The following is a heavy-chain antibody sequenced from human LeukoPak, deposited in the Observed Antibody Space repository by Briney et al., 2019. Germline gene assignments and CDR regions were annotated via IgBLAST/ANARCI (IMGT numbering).Heavy chain of an antibody. Sequence: GRSLRLSCAASGFTFNTYGMHWVRQAPGKGLEWVAVIWDDGSNTYSADSVKGHFTVSRDNSKNTLYLQMNSLRAEDTAVYYCATDRGSSPFDYWGQGTLVTVSS. J-gene: IGHJ4*02. D-gene: IGHD1-26*01. CDR3: ATDRGSSPFDY. CDR2: IWDDGSNT. CDR1: GFTFNTYG. V-gene: IGHV3-33*01.